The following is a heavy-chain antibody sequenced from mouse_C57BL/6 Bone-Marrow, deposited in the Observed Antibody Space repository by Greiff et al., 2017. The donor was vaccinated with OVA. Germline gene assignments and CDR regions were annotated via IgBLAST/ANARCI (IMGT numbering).Heavy chain of an antibody. CDR2: IDPENGDT. CDR1: GFNIKDDY. V-gene: IGHV14-4*01. D-gene: IGHD1-1*01. J-gene: IGHJ2*01. Sequence: VQLQQSGAELVRPGASVKLSCTASGFNIKDDYMNWVKQRPEQGLEWIGWIDPENGDTEYASKFQGKATITADTSSNTAYLQLSSLTSEYTAVYYCTTRYYYGSSCLFDYWGQGTTLTVSS. CDR3: TTRYYYGSSCLFDY.